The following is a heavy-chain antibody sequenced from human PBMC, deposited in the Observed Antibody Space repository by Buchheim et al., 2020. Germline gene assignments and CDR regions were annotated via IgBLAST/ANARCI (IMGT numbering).Heavy chain of an antibody. D-gene: IGHD3-22*01. V-gene: IGHV3-7*01. CDR1: GLTFSSCW. CDR2: INPDGNEK. CDR3: ARTSLSSSGYSPNDY. J-gene: IGHJ4*02. Sequence: EVQLVESGGDLVQPGGSLRLSCAASGLTFSSCWMNWVRQTPGKGLEWVANINPDGNEKSYVDSVKGRFTISRDNAKSALYLQMNSLRAEDTAVYYCARTSLSSSGYSPNDYWGQGTL.